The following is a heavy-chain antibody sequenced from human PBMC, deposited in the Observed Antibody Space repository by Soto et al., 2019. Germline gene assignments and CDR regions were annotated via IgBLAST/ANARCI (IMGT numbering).Heavy chain of an antibody. Sequence: ASVKVSCKVSGYTLTEVSMHWVRQAPGKGLEWMGGFDPEDGETIYAQKFQGRVTMTEDTSTDTAYMELSSLRSEDTAVYYCVTSPYYYDSGNSYMDVWGKGTTVTVSS. J-gene: IGHJ6*03. CDR1: GYTLTEVS. CDR3: VTSPYYYDSGNSYMDV. D-gene: IGHD3-10*01. CDR2: FDPEDGET. V-gene: IGHV1-24*01.